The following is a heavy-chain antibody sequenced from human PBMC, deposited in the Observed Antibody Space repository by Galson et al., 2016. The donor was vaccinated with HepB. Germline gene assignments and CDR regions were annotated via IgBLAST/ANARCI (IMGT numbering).Heavy chain of an antibody. V-gene: IGHV3-74*01. CDR1: GFPLSSKW. CDR3: GSIFES. CDR2: INNAGTAT. Sequence: SLRLSCAASGFPLSSKWMHWVRQAPGKGLVWVSGINNAGTATFYADSVKGRFTISSDNARNMVYLQMNSLRGEDTAIYYCGSIFESWGQGTQVTVSS. J-gene: IGHJ5*01.